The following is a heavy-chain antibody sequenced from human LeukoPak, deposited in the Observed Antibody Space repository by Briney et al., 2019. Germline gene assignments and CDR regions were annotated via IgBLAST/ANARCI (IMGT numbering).Heavy chain of an antibody. V-gene: IGHV4-59*02. CDR3: TRGYGWYDY. CDR1: GGSVSSYY. CDR2: IHYSGST. Sequence: SETLSLTCTVSGGSVSSYYWRWIRQPPGKGLEWIGHIHYSGSTDYNPALKSRLTMSADTSKNQVSLKLSSVTAADTAVYYCTRGYGWYDYWGEGTLVTVSS. J-gene: IGHJ4*02. D-gene: IGHD6-19*01.